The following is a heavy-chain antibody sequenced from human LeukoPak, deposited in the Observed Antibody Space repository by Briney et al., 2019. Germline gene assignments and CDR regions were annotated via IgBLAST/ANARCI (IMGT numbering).Heavy chain of an antibody. CDR1: GFTFTSSA. V-gene: IGHV1-58*02. CDR2: IVVGSGNT. CDR3: ARDRDSSGWYSGYYFDY. Sequence: SVKVSCTASGFTFTSSAMQWVRQARGQRLEWIGWIVVGSGNTNYAQKFQERVTITADKSTSTAYMELSSLRSEDTAVYYCARDRDSSGWYSGYYFDYWGQGTLVTVSS. D-gene: IGHD6-19*01. J-gene: IGHJ4*02.